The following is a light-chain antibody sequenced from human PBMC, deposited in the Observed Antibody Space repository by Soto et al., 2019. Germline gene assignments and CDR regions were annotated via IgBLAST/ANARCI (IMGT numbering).Light chain of an antibody. CDR2: AAS. J-gene: IGKJ5*01. CDR3: QQSYNLPVA. CDR1: QSISTY. V-gene: IGKV1-39*01. Sequence: IQMAHSPPSLSASFEYGFTMSCRASQSISTYLNWYQQKPGKAPKLLIYAASTLQCGVTSRLSGSGSGTDFTLIISSLPPEDFVTFYCQQSYNLPVAFGQGTRLEIK.